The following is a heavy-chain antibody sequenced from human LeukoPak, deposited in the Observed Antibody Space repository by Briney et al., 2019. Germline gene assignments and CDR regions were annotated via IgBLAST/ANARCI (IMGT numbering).Heavy chain of an antibody. V-gene: IGHV3-30-3*01. CDR3: AREKRGYYDYVWGSYLQTTFDY. CDR2: ISYDGSNN. Sequence: GRSLSLSCAASGFTFSSYAMHWVRQAPGKGLEWVAVISYDGSNNYYADSVKGRFTISRDNSKNTLYLQMNSLRAEDTAVYYCAREKRGYYDYVWGSYLQTTFDYWGQGTLVTVSS. CDR1: GFTFSSYA. J-gene: IGHJ4*02. D-gene: IGHD3-16*02.